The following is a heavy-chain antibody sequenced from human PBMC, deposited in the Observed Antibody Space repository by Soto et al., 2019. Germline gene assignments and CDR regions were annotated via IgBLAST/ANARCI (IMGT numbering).Heavy chain of an antibody. D-gene: IGHD3-10*01. J-gene: IGHJ5*02. CDR1: GGTFSSYV. V-gene: IGHV1-69*01. CDR3: AVGGGGGAGLPNWFDP. Sequence: QVQLVQSGAEVKKPGSSVKVSCKASGGTFSSYVISWVRQAPGQGLECMGGIIPIFGTANYAQKFQGRVTIIADEATSTAYMELSSLSSEDTAVYYFAVGGGGGAGLPNWFDPWGQGTLVTVSS. CDR2: IIPIFGTA.